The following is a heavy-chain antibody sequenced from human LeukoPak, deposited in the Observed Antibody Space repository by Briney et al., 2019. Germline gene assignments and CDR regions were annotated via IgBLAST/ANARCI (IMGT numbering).Heavy chain of an antibody. Sequence: ASVTVSCKASGYTLIIDGLSWVRQAPGQGLEWIGWINTSNKNTRNVQSLQGRITMTTDTATNTAYLELRSLRSDDTAVYFCARVGGLGGGFDIWGQGTTVTVS. CDR3: ARVGGLGGGFDI. J-gene: IGHJ3*02. V-gene: IGHV1-18*01. D-gene: IGHD3-16*01. CDR1: GYTLIIDG. CDR2: INTSNKNT.